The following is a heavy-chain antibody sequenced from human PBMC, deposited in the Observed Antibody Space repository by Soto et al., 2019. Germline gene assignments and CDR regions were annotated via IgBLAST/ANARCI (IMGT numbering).Heavy chain of an antibody. V-gene: IGHV5-51*01. Sequence: GESLKISCKGSGYSFTSYWIGWVRQMPGKGLDWMGIIYPGDSDTRYSPSFQGQVTISADKSISTAYLQWSSLKASDTAMYYCARPSYYDSSGYYGGRDYYYGMDVWGQGTTVTV. J-gene: IGHJ6*02. CDR2: IYPGDSDT. CDR1: GYSFTSYW. D-gene: IGHD3-22*01. CDR3: ARPSYYDSSGYYGGRDYYYGMDV.